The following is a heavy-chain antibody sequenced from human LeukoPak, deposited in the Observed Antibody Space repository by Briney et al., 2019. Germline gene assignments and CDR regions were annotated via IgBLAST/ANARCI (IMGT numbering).Heavy chain of an antibody. Sequence: PSETLSLTCRVSGGSIRSSNSYWGWIRQSPGKGLEWIGSIYYSGNTYYNPSLKSRVTISVDTSKNHVSLKLSSVTAADTAVYYCARRFGSGDWVFDYWGQGTLVTVSS. D-gene: IGHD3-10*01. J-gene: IGHJ4*02. CDR3: ARRFGSGDWVFDY. V-gene: IGHV4-39*01. CDR2: IYYSGNT. CDR1: GGSIRSSNSY.